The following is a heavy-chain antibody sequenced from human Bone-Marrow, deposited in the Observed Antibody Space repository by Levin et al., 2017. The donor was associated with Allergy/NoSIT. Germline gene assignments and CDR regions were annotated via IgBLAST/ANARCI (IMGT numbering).Heavy chain of an antibody. D-gene: IGHD3-3*01. CDR3: AKSTEFFWSGYDN. V-gene: IGHV3-23*01. CDR2: ISGSASGM. CDR1: GFTFSSYA. Sequence: GESLKISCAASGFTFSSYAMSWVRQAPGKGLEWVSSISGSASGMYYADSVKGRFTISRDNSKNTLYLQMSSLRADDTAVYFCAKSTEFFWSGYDNWGQGTLVTVSS. J-gene: IGHJ4*02.